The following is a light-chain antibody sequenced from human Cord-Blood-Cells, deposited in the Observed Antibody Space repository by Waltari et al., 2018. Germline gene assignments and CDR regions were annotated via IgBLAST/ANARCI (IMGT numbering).Light chain of an antibody. CDR3: QQSYSTPYT. J-gene: IGKJ2*01. CDR1: QSISSY. Sequence: DIQMTQSTSSLSASVGDRVTITCRGSQSISSYLNWYQQKPGKAPKLLIYAASSLQSGFPSRFSGSGSGTDFTLTISSLQPEDFATYYCQQSYSTPYTFGQGTKLEIK. V-gene: IGKV1-39*01. CDR2: AAS.